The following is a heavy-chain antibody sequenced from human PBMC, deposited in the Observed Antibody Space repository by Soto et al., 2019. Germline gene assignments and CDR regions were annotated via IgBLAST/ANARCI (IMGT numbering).Heavy chain of an antibody. CDR2: IYYSGST. D-gene: IGHD5-12*01. CDR1: GGSVSSGAYY. V-gene: IGHV4-31*03. Sequence: SETLSLTCTVSGGSVSSGAYYWTWIRQRPGKGLEWIGYIYYSGSTYYSPSLKSRLSISLDTSKNRFSLRLSSVAAADTAMYYCARARLRAVYAFDIWGQGTMVTVSS. CDR3: ARARLRAVYAFDI. J-gene: IGHJ3*02.